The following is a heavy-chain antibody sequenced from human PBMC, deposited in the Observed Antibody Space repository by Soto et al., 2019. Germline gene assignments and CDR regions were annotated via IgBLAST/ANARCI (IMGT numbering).Heavy chain of an antibody. CDR2: LHFGGTT. V-gene: IGHV4-39*01. CDR1: GDSFSSGFYY. CDR3: ARQTTGERQWTFDY. Sequence: QLQLQESGPGLVKPSETLSLTCIVSGDSFSSGFYYWGWIRQPPGKGLEWIATLHFGGTTFYSPSVESRVTTSVDAPKNQFALRLSSVTAAYTALYYWARQTTGERQWTFDYWGQGTLVTVSS. J-gene: IGHJ4*02. D-gene: IGHD4-17*01.